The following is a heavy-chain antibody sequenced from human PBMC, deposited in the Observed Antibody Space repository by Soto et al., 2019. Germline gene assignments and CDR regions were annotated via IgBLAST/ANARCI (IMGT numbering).Heavy chain of an antibody. V-gene: IGHV3-33*06. CDR1: GFTFSSYG. CDR3: AKLTIFGVVTNTRGAFDI. Sequence: GGSLRLSCAASGFTFSSYGMHWVRQAPGKGLEWVAVIWYDGSNKYYADSVKGRFTISRDNSKNTLYLQMNSLRAEDTAVYYCAKLTIFGVVTNTRGAFDIWGQGTMVTVSS. CDR2: IWYDGSNK. D-gene: IGHD3-3*01. J-gene: IGHJ3*02.